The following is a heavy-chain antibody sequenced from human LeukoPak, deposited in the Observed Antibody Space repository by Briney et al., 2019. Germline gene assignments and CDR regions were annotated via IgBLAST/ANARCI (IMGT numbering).Heavy chain of an antibody. V-gene: IGHV4-59*01. J-gene: IGHJ3*02. CDR1: GGSISSYY. CDR2: LSKSGNT. D-gene: IGHD3-9*01. Sequence: SETLSLTCTVSGGSISSYYWSWIRLPPGKGLEWIGYLSKSGNTNYSPSLKSRVTIFGDTSKNQFFLKLSSVTAAGTAVYYCARARYVNSFYAFDIWGQGTLVTVSS. CDR3: ARARYVNSFYAFDI.